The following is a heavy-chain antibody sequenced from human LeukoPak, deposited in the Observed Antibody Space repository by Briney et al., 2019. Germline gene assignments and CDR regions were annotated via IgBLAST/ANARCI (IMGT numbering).Heavy chain of an antibody. V-gene: IGHV3-53*01. CDR3: ARAESLHRWSGEWDYYYYMGV. J-gene: IGHJ6*03. CDR2: IYSGGST. D-gene: IGHD3-10*01. CDR1: GFTVSSNY. Sequence: GGSLRLSCAASGFTVSSNYMSWVRQAPGKGLEWVSVIYSGGSTYYADSVKGRFTISRDNSKNTLYLQMNSLRAEDTAVYYCARAESLHRWSGEWDYYYYMGVWGKGTTVTVSS.